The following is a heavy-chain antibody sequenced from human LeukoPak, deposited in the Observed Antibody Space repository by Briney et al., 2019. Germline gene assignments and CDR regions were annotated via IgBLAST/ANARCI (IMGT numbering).Heavy chain of an antibody. CDR2: ISGSGGST. CDR1: GFTFSSYA. D-gene: IGHD3-3*01. Sequence: HSGGSLRLSCAASGFTFSSYAMSWVRQAPGKGLEWVSAISGSGGSTYYADSVKGRFTISRDNAKNSLYLQMNSLRAEDTAVYYCAKDFWSGYWSAFDIWGQGTMVTVSS. CDR3: AKDFWSGYWSAFDI. J-gene: IGHJ3*02. V-gene: IGHV3-23*01.